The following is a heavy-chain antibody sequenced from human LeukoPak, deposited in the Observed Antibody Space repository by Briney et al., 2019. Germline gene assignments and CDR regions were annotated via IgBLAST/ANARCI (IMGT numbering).Heavy chain of an antibody. CDR3: ATGYLVDY. CDR1: GFTFSSYA. D-gene: IGHD6-13*01. Sequence: GGSLRLSCAASGFTFSSYAMHWVRQAPGKGLEWVAVISYDGSNKYYADSVKGRFTISRDNSKNTLYLQMNSLRAEDTAVYYCATGYLVDYWGQGTLVTVSS. V-gene: IGHV3-30-3*01. J-gene: IGHJ4*02. CDR2: ISYDGSNK.